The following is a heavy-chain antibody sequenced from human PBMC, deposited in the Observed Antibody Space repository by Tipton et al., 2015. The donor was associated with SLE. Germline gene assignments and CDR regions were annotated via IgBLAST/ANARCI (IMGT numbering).Heavy chain of an antibody. V-gene: IGHV3-74*01. CDR2: INVDGSGT. J-gene: IGHJ4*02. D-gene: IGHD3-10*01. CDR1: GFTFSSPW. Sequence: SLRLSCAASGFTFSSPWMHWVRQAPGKGLVWVSQINVDGSGTTYADSVKGRFTFSRDNAKNAVYLQMNSLRAEDTAVYYCVRGGFGSGLDCWGQGTLVTVSP. CDR3: VRGGFGSGLDC.